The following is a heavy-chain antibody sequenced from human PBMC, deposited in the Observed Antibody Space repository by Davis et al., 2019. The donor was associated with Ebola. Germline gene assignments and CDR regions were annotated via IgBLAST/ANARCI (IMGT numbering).Heavy chain of an antibody. V-gene: IGHV3-13*01. D-gene: IGHD6-6*01. CDR1: GFTFSSYD. Sequence: PGGSLRLSCAASGFTFSSYDMHWVRQVTGKGLEWVSAIGTAGDTYYPGSVKGRFTISRENAKNPLYLQMNSLRAGDTAVYYCARAHFGRSSFDYWGQGTLVTVSS. J-gene: IGHJ4*02. CDR2: IGTAGDT. CDR3: ARAHFGRSSFDY.